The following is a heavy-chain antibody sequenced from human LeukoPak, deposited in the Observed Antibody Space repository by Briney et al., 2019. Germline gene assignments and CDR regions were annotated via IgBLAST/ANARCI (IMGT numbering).Heavy chain of an antibody. D-gene: IGHD4-17*01. J-gene: IGHJ4*02. CDR3: ARNSLLGDKDYYFDY. CDR2: ISYDGSNK. V-gene: IGHV3-30*04. Sequence: GGSLRLSCAASGFTFSSYPMHWVRQAPGKGLEWVAVISYDGSNKYYADSVKGRFTISRDNSKNTQYLQMNSLRAEDTAIYYCARNSLLGDKDYYFDYWGQGTLVTVSS. CDR1: GFTFSSYP.